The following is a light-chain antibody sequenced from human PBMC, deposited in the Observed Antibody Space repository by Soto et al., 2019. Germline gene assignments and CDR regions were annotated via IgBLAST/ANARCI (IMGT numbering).Light chain of an antibody. J-gene: IGKJ4*01. CDR3: QQANSFPLT. V-gene: IGKV1-12*01. CDR2: AAS. Sequence: DIQMTQSPSSVSASVGDRVTITCRASQGISSWVAWYQQKPGKATKLLIDAASSLQSGVPSRCSGSGSGTDCTLTISSLQPEDVATYYCQQANSFPLTFGGGTKVDIK. CDR1: QGISSW.